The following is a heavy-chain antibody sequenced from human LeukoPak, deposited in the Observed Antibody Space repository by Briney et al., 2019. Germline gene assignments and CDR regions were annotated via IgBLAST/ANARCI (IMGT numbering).Heavy chain of an antibody. Sequence: HGESLKISWKGSGNSFTNYWIAWVRQMPGGGLEWMGIIYPGDSETVYSPTFQGQVTISADRSMDTAYLQWSSLRASDSAMYYCALLRSPFLWLGEPLHPWGQGTLVTVSS. CDR2: IYPGDSET. CDR1: GNSFTNYW. D-gene: IGHD3-10*01. V-gene: IGHV5-51*01. J-gene: IGHJ1*01. CDR3: ALLRSPFLWLGEPLHP.